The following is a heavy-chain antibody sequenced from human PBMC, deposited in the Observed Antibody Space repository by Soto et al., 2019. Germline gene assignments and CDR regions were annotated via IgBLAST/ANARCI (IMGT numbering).Heavy chain of an antibody. CDR2: ISWNSGSI. CDR1: GFTFDDYA. Sequence: HPGGSLRLSCAASGFTFDDYAMHLVRQAPGKGLEWVSGISWNSGSIGYADAVGGRFTISRDNAENSLYLQMNSLRDEDTAVYYCAREGVDWSGYYGYYYGMDVWGQGTTVTVSS. D-gene: IGHD3-3*01. V-gene: IGHV3-9*01. CDR3: AREGVDWSGYYGYYYGMDV. J-gene: IGHJ6*02.